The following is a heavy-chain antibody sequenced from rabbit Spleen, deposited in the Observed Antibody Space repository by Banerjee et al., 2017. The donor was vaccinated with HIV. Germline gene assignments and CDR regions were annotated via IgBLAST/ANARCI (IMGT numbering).Heavy chain of an antibody. CDR3: ASGPNYSGTRLDV. CDR1: GVSLSDKDV. D-gene: IGHD1-1*01. V-gene: IGHV1S45*01. CDR2: INIITGKA. Sequence: EQLEESGGGLVKPEGSLTLTCKASGVSLSDKDVMCWVRQAPGKGLEWIACINIITGKAVYASWAKGRFTISKTSSTVDLKMTSLTAADTATYFCASGPNYSGTRLDVWGPGTLVTVS. J-gene: IGHJ3*01.